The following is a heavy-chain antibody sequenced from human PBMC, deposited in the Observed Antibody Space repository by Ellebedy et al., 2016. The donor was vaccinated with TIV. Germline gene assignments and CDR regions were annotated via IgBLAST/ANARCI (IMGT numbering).Heavy chain of an antibody. CDR3: ARDSLGYCSSTSCRTSIDY. V-gene: IGHV1-2*02. J-gene: IGHJ4*02. D-gene: IGHD2-2*01. CDR1: GYTFTSYG. CDR2: INPNSGAT. Sequence: ASVKVSCXASGYTFTSYGISWVRQAPGQGLEWMGWINPNSGATKFAQIFQGRVTMTRDTSISTAYMELSRLRSDDTAVYYCARDSLGYCSSTSCRTSIDYWGQGTLVTVSS.